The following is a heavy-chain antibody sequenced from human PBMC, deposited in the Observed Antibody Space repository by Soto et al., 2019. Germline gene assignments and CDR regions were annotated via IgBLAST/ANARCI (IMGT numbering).Heavy chain of an antibody. J-gene: IGHJ4*02. V-gene: IGHV3-23*01. Sequence: GGSLRLSCTASGFTFSSYAMSWVRQAPGKGLEWVSAISGSGGSTYYADSVKGRFTISRDNSKNTLYLQMNSLRAEDTAVYYCAKDQGSSYYFDYWGQGTLVTVSS. D-gene: IGHD6-6*01. CDR1: GFTFSSYA. CDR3: AKDQGSSYYFDY. CDR2: ISGSGGST.